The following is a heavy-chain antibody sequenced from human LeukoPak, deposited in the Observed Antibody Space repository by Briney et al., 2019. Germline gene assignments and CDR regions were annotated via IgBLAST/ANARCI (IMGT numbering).Heavy chain of an antibody. Sequence: GGSLRLSYAASGFTFSNYNMNWVRQAPGMGLEWVSYISGSTSTIYSADSVKGRFTISRDNAKNSLYLQMNSLRAEDTAVYYWARDRGGADDFWSGYYTGYFDYWGQGTLVTVSS. CDR2: ISGSTSTI. D-gene: IGHD3-3*01. CDR3: ARDRGGADDFWSGYYTGYFDY. CDR1: GFTFSNYN. J-gene: IGHJ4*02. V-gene: IGHV3-48*01.